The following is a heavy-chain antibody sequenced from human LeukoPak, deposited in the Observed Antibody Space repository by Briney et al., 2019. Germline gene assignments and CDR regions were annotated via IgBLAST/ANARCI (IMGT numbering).Heavy chain of an antibody. V-gene: IGHV1-2*06. J-gene: IGHJ5*02. CDR2: INPNSGGT. D-gene: IGHD6-13*01. CDR1: GYTFTGYY. CDR3: ARNGSTPGNWFDP. Sequence: ASVKVSCKASGYTFTGYYVHWVRQAPGQGLEWMGRINPNSGGTNYAQKFQGRVTMTRDTSISTAYMELSRLRSDDTAVYYCARNGSTPGNWFDPWGQGTLVTVSS.